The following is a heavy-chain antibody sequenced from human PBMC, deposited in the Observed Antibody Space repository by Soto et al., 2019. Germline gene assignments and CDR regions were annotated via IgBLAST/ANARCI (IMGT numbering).Heavy chain of an antibody. CDR2: INPKSGGT. Sequence: QVQVVQSGAEVKKPGASVRVSCKASGYSFTDYHIHWVRQAPGQGLEWLGRINPKSGGTSTAQKFQGWVTMTRDRSISTVYMELTRLRSDDTAVYFCARGHSTDCSNGVCSFFYNHEMDVWGQGTTVTVSS. V-gene: IGHV1-2*04. CDR1: GYSFTDYH. CDR3: ARGHSTDCSNGVCSFFYNHEMDV. J-gene: IGHJ6*02. D-gene: IGHD2-8*01.